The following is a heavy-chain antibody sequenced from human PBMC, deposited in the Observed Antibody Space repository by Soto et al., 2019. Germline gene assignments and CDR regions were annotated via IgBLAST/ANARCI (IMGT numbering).Heavy chain of an antibody. J-gene: IGHJ3*02. CDR3: AASQITSNGWAFDI. Sequence: GASVKVSCKASGFTLTKSAVQWVRQARGQGLEWIGWTVVGSDYTSYAEKFRQRVTITRDMSTSTVSMELRGLRYEDTAVYYCAASQITSNGWAFDIWGLGTKVTVSS. D-gene: IGHD2-8*01. CDR1: GFTLTKSA. CDR2: TVVGSDYT. V-gene: IGHV1-58*01.